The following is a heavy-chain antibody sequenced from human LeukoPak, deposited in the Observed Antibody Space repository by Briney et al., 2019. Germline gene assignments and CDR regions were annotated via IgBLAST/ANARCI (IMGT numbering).Heavy chain of an antibody. V-gene: IGHV4-59*01. D-gene: IGHD3-22*01. CDR1: GGSISSYY. CDR2: IYYSGST. J-gene: IGHJ4*02. Sequence: SETLSLTCTVSGGSISSYYWSWIRQPPGKGLEWIGYIYYSGSTNYNPSLKSRVTISVDTSKNQFSLKLSSVTAADTAVYYCARARYYYDSSGSVVYFDYWGQGTLVTVSS. CDR3: ARARYYYDSSGSVVYFDY.